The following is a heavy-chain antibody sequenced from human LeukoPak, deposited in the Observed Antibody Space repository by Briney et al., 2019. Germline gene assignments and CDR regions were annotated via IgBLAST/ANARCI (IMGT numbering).Heavy chain of an antibody. CDR1: GFGFSNFW. V-gene: IGHV3-74*01. CDR2: IKTDGSIT. Sequence: GGSLRLSCAASGFGFSNFWMHWVRQAPGKGLEWGSRIKTDGSITAYADSVKGRFTISRDNAKNTLYLHMNSLKGEDTATYFCTREADPAFSASSSPDFWGQGTPVTVS. D-gene: IGHD6-6*01. J-gene: IGHJ4*02. CDR3: TREADPAFSASSSPDF.